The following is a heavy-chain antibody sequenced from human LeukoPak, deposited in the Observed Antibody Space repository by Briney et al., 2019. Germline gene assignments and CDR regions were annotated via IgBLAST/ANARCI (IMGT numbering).Heavy chain of an antibody. V-gene: IGHV3-64D*06. CDR3: ARGPPNWGYDY. D-gene: IGHD7-27*01. Sequence: GGSLRLSCSASGFTFNRFYLHWVRQAPGKGLEFVSHISSNGATTYYADSVKGRFTISRDNSKNTLYLQMSSLRADDTAVYYCARGPPNWGYDYWGPGTLVTVSS. J-gene: IGHJ4*02. CDR1: GFTFNRFY. CDR2: ISSNGATT.